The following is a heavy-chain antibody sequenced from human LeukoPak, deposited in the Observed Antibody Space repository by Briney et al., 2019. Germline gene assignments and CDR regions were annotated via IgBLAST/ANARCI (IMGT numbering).Heavy chain of an antibody. CDR3: ASHDYGDGGSRDY. D-gene: IGHD4-17*01. CDR1: GFTFSNAW. J-gene: IGHJ4*02. CDR2: IKSKTDGGTT. V-gene: IGHV3-15*01. Sequence: GGSLRLSCAASGFTFSNAWMSWVRQAPGKGLEWVGRIKSKTDGGTTDYAAPVKGRFTISRDDSKNTLYLQMNSLKTEDTAVYYCASHDYGDGGSRDYWGQGTLVTVSS.